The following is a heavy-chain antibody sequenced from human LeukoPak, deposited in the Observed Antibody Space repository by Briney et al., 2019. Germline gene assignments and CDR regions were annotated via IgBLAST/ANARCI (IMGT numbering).Heavy chain of an antibody. CDR3: AKDAVDASGRTNAFDV. D-gene: IGHD3-10*01. Sequence: GGSLRLSCAASGFTFSYYSMTWVRQAPGKGLEWVSAISGGAGHTYYADSVRGRFTISRDNSQNFLYLQMNYLRAEDTALYYCAKDAVDASGRTNAFDVWGQGAMVTVSS. CDR2: ISGGAGHT. J-gene: IGHJ3*01. CDR1: GFTFSYYS. V-gene: IGHV3-23*01.